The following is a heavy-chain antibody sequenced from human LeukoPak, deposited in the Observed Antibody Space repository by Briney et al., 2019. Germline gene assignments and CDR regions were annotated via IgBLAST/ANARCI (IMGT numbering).Heavy chain of an antibody. Sequence: PGASLRLSSAASGFTFSNYWMSWVRHGLGKGLVCLANTHGSEKYYVDSVKGRFTISRENAKNSLYVHMKSLRAEDTAVYYCARESSYVWLIFDYWGQGTVVSVSS. V-gene: IGHV3-7*01. CDR2: THGSEK. CDR3: ARESSYVWLIFDY. CDR1: GFTFSNYW. J-gene: IGHJ4*02. D-gene: IGHD3-10*02.